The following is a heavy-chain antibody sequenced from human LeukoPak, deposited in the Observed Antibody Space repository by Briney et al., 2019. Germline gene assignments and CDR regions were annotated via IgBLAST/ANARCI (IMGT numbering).Heavy chain of an antibody. CDR3: SVGGLGEFPFDL. CDR1: GFLLSDQH. V-gene: IGHV3-21*01. J-gene: IGHJ4*02. Sequence: TGGPLRLSCGASGFLLSDQHMIGARPARGEAGEWVSSICRTSNYIYYADSVKGRFTIPRENAHNSLYLQMSSLRAEDTAIYYCSVGGLGEFPFDLWGQGTLVTVSS. CDR2: ICRTSNYI. D-gene: IGHD1-26*01.